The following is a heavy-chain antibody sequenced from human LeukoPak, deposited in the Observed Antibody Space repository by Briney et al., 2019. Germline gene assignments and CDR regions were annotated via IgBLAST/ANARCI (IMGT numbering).Heavy chain of an antibody. CDR3: ARGKEEWLSNFDY. CDR2: ISSSSSYI. D-gene: IGHD3-3*01. CDR1: GFTFDDYA. V-gene: IGHV3-21*01. Sequence: PGGSLRLSCAASGFTFDDYAMHWVRQATGKGLEWVSSISSSSSYIYYADSVKGRFTISRDNAKNSLYLQMNSLRAEDTAVYYCARGKEEWLSNFDYWGQGTLVTVSS. J-gene: IGHJ4*02.